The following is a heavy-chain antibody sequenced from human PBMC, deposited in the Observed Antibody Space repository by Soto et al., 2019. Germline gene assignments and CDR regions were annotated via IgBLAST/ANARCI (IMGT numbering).Heavy chain of an antibody. Sequence: GGSLRLSCAASGFTFSSYAMSWVRQAPGKGLEWVSAISGSGGSTYYADSVKGRFTISRDNSKNTLYLQMNSLRAEDTAVYYCAKDQGITIFGVVHRRSNWFDPWGQGTLVTVSS. CDR2: ISGSGGST. CDR3: AKDQGITIFGVVHRRSNWFDP. D-gene: IGHD3-3*01. CDR1: GFTFSSYA. J-gene: IGHJ5*02. V-gene: IGHV3-23*01.